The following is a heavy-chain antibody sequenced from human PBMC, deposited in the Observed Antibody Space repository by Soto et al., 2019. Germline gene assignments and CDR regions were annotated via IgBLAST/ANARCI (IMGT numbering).Heavy chain of an antibody. CDR2: ISGSGGST. Sequence: GSLRLSCAASGFTFSSYAMSWVRQAPGKGLEWVSAISGSGGSTYYADSVKGRFTISRDNSKNTLYLQMNSLRAEDTAVYYCAKDRIVVVPAASWFDPWGQGTLVTVSS. D-gene: IGHD2-2*01. V-gene: IGHV3-23*01. J-gene: IGHJ5*02. CDR1: GFTFSSYA. CDR3: AKDRIVVVPAASWFDP.